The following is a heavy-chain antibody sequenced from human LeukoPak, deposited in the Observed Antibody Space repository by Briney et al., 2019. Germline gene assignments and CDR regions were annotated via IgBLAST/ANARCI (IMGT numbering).Heavy chain of an antibody. CDR3: ARDRTGPLRSGYYASFLH. Sequence: GGSLRLSCAASGFTFSDYYMNWVRQAPGKGLEWVAYISSNSHTIYYADSVKGRFTISRDNAKNSMYLQMNSLRAEDTAVYYCARDRTGPLRSGYYASFLHWGQGTLVTVSS. J-gene: IGHJ4*02. CDR2: ISSNSHTI. V-gene: IGHV3-48*01. CDR1: GFTFSDYY. D-gene: IGHD3-3*01.